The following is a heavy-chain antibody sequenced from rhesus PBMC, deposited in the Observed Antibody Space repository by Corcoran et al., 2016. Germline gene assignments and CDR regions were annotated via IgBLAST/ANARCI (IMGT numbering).Heavy chain of an antibody. Sequence: QVQLQESGPGLVKPSETLSLTCAVSGGSFNNYWWSWIRQPPGKGREWIGEVDGYTGTTHPNPSLKSRVTISKDAPTNQFSLQLSSLTDADTAIYYCARSSGWAFDYWGQGVLVTVSS. V-gene: IGHV4-80*01. CDR2: VDGYTGTT. CDR3: ARSSGWAFDY. CDR1: GGSFNNYW. J-gene: IGHJ4*01. D-gene: IGHD6-31*01.